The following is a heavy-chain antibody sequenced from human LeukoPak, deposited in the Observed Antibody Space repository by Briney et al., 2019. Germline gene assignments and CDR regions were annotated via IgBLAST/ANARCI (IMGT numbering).Heavy chain of an antibody. V-gene: IGHV3-7*05. CDR3: GRGFAWLDN. Sequence: GGSLRLSCAVSGFTFSTYWMTWVRQAPGKGLKWVASVNEDGSEKYLVDSVKGRFTISRDNAKNSLFLQLHSLSAEDTAVYYGGRGFAWLDNWGQGTQVTVFS. J-gene: IGHJ5*02. D-gene: IGHD3-16*01. CDR1: GFTFSTYW. CDR2: VNEDGSEK.